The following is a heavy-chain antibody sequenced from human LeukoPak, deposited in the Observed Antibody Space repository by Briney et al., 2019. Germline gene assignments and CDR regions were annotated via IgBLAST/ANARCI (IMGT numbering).Heavy chain of an antibody. CDR3: ARGGSWFDV. Sequence: PGGSLRLSCAASGFTFSNYWMSWVRQAPGKGLEWVANIKQSGGEKNYVDSVKDRFTISRDNAEKSLYLQVNSLGAEDTAVYYCARGGSWFDVWGQGTLVTVSS. CDR1: GFTFSNYW. J-gene: IGHJ5*02. V-gene: IGHV3-7*01. CDR2: IKQSGGEK. D-gene: IGHD5-12*01.